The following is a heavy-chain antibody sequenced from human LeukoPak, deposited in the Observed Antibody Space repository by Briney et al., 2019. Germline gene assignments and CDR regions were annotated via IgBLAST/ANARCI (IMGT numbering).Heavy chain of an antibody. CDR1: GGSISSYY. CDR2: INTSGST. J-gene: IGHJ6*03. Sequence: SETLSLTCTVSGGSISSYYWSWIRQPAGKGLEWIGRINTSGSTNYNPSLKSRVTMSVDTSKNQFSLKLSSVTAADTAVYYCARGYCSSTSCLNYYYYYMDVWGKGTTVTVSS. V-gene: IGHV4-4*07. D-gene: IGHD2-2*01. CDR3: ARGYCSSTSCLNYYYYYMDV.